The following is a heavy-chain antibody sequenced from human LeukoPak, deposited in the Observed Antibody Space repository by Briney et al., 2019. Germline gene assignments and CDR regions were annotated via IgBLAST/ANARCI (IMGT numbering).Heavy chain of an antibody. D-gene: IGHD6-19*01. V-gene: IGHV4-39*01. Sequence: SETLSLTCTVSGGSISSSSYYWGWIRQPPGKGLEWIGSIYYSGSTYYNPSLKSRVTISADTSKNQFSLKLSSVTAADTAVYYCARGRVVEGIAVAGTESDYWGQGTLVTVSS. CDR2: IYYSGST. CDR1: GGSISSSSYY. J-gene: IGHJ4*02. CDR3: ARGRVVEGIAVAGTESDY.